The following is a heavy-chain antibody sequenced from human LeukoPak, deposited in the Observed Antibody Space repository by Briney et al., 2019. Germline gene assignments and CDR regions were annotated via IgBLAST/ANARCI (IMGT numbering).Heavy chain of an antibody. J-gene: IGHJ6*03. V-gene: IGHV3-21*01. CDR1: GFTFSTYG. CDR3: ASRYCTGVNCFAASYMCMDV. CDR2: ISSTGTYT. Sequence: GGSLRLSCATSGFTFSTYGINWVRQAPGKGLEWVSSISSTGTYTYHADSVKGRFTISRDNADNSLYLEMTNLRVEDTAVYFCASRYCTGVNCFAASYMCMDVWGRGTTVTVSS. D-gene: IGHD2-8*02.